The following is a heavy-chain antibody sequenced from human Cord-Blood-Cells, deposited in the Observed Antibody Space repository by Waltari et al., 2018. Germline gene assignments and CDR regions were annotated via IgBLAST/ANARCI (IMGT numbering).Heavy chain of an antibody. V-gene: IGHV3-53*04. CDR2: IYSGGST. CDR1: GFTVSSHY. D-gene: IGHD3-10*01. CDR3: ARERGPRYFDL. Sequence: EVQLVESGGGLVQPGGSLTLSCAASGFTVSSHYLSWVRQAPGKGLEWVSVIYSGGSTYYADSVKGRFTISRHNSKNTLYLQMNSLRAEDTAVYYCARERGPRYFDLWGRGTLVTVSS. J-gene: IGHJ2*01.